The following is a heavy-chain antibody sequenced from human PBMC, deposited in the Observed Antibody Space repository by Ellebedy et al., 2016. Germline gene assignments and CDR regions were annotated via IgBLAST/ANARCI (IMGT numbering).Heavy chain of an antibody. CDR1: GFNFHEYT. CDR3: AKDRYDFWSGYYLTDY. Sequence: GGSLRLXXAASGFNFHEYTMHWFRQAPGKGLEWVSLISWNGGSTYYADSVKGRFTISRDKSRNSLYLQMNSLRTEDTALYYCAKDRYDFWSGYYLTDYWGQGTPVTVSS. J-gene: IGHJ4*02. CDR2: ISWNGGST. V-gene: IGHV3-43*01. D-gene: IGHD3-3*01.